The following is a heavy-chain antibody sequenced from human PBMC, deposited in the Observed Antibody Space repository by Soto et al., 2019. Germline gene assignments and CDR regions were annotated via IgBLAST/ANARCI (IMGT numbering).Heavy chain of an antibody. J-gene: IGHJ3*02. V-gene: IGHV1-58*01. Sequence: QMQLVQSGPEVKKPGTSVKVSCKASGFTFTSSAVQWVRQARGQRLEWIGWIVVGSGNTNYAQKFQERVTITRDMSTSTAYMELRSLIYEDTAVYYCAADVDTAMVTGVAFDIWGQGTMVTVSS. CDR2: IVVGSGNT. CDR3: AADVDTAMVTGVAFDI. D-gene: IGHD5-18*01. CDR1: GFTFTSSA.